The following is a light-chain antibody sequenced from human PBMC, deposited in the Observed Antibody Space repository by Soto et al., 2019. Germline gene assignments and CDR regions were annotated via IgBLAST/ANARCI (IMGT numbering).Light chain of an antibody. CDR1: QSISRW. CDR2: DGF. V-gene: IGKV1-5*01. CDR3: QQRSNWPIT. J-gene: IGKJ5*01. Sequence: DIQMTQSPSTLSASVGDRVTITCRASQSISRWLAWYQQKPGKAPNLLIHDGFSLESGVPSRFSGSGSGTDFTLTINNLDPEDFAVYYCQQRSNWPITFGQGTRLEI.